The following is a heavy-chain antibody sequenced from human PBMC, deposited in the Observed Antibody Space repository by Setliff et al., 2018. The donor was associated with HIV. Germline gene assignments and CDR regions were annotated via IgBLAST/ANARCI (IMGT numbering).Heavy chain of an antibody. CDR1: GYTFTNYA. Sequence: ASVKVSCKASGYTFTNYAIHWVRQAPGQGLEWMGWINAGNGNTESSKKFQGRVTITRETSATTAYMELSSLTSDDTAIYYCTRSTTADWGQGTMVTVSS. CDR3: TRSTTAD. CDR2: INAGNGNT. J-gene: IGHJ4*02. D-gene: IGHD4-17*01. V-gene: IGHV1-3*01.